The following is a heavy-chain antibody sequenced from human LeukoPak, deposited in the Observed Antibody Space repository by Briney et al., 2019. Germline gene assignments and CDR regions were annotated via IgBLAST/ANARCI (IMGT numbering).Heavy chain of an antibody. CDR2: ISGRP. CDR1: GFTFSNYA. Sequence: GGSLRLSCAASGFTFSNYAMSWVRQAPGKGLEWVSAISGRPSYADSVKGRFTISRDNSKNTLYLQVNSLRAEDTAVYYCAKALDYWYFDYWGQGALVTVSS. CDR3: AKALDYWYFDY. D-gene: IGHD2/OR15-2a*01. J-gene: IGHJ4*02. V-gene: IGHV3-23*01.